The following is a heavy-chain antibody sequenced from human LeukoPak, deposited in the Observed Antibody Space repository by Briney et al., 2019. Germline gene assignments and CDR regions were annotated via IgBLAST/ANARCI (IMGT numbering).Heavy chain of an antibody. CDR1: GFTFSTYL. J-gene: IGHJ4*02. CDR2: IDSDGGRT. Sequence: GGSLRLSCAASGFTFSTYLMHWVRQAPGMGLVWVSRIDSDGGRTTYADSVKGRFTISRDNAKNTLYLQMNSLTAEDTAVYYCTRAGQWLPFDWGQGTLVTVSA. CDR3: TRAGQWLPFD. D-gene: IGHD6-19*01. V-gene: IGHV3-74*01.